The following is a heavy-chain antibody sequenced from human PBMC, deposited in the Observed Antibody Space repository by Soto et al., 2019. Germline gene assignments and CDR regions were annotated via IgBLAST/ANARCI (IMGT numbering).Heavy chain of an antibody. CDR2: IIPIFGTA. V-gene: IGHV1-69*01. CDR3: ARGASLGYCSGGSCPNDY. Sequence: QVQLVQSGAEVKKPGSSVKVSCKASGGTFSSYAISWVRQAPGQGLEWMGGIIPIFGTANYAQKFQGRVTSTADESTSTAYRELSSLRSEDTAVYYCARGASLGYCSGGSCPNDYWGQGTLVTVSS. J-gene: IGHJ4*02. CDR1: GGTFSSYA. D-gene: IGHD2-15*01.